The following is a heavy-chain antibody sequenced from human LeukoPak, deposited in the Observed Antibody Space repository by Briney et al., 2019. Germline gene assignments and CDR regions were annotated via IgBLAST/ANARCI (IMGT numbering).Heavy chain of an antibody. CDR2: IRYDGSNK. V-gene: IGHV3-30*02. J-gene: IGHJ4*02. CDR1: GFTFSSYG. Sequence: GGSLRLSCAASGFTFSSYGMHWVRQAPGKGLEWVAFIRYDGSNKYYADSVKGRFTISRDNSKNTLYLQVNSLRAEDTAVYYCAKDWHSSSWYYFDYWGQGTLVTVSS. D-gene: IGHD6-13*01. CDR3: AKDWHSSSWYYFDY.